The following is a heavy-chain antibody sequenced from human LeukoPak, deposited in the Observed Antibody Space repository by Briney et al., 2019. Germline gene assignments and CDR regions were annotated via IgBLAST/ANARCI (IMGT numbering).Heavy chain of an antibody. J-gene: IGHJ4*02. CDR3: ARDYSGIVVETGRYFDY. CDR1: GSTFSSYS. V-gene: IGHV3-21*01. CDR2: ISSSGSDI. D-gene: IGHD3-22*01. Sequence: SGGSLRLSCAASGSTFSSYSMSWVRQAPGKGLEWVSSISSSGSDIYYADSVKGRYTISRDNAKNSLYLQMNSLRAEDAAVYYCARDYSGIVVETGRYFDYWGQGTLVTVSS.